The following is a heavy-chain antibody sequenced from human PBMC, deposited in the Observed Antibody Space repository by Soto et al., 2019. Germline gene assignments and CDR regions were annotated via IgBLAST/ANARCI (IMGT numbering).Heavy chain of an antibody. CDR3: AGGLRRIVDY. D-gene: IGHD2-15*01. Sequence: QVQLQQWGAGLLKPSETLSLTCAVYGGSFSGYYWSWIRQPPGKGLEWIGEINHSGSTNYNPSLKSRVTISVDTSKNQFSLKLSSVTAADTAVYYCAGGLRRIVDYWGQGTLVTVSS. CDR2: INHSGST. V-gene: IGHV4-34*01. J-gene: IGHJ4*02. CDR1: GGSFSGYY.